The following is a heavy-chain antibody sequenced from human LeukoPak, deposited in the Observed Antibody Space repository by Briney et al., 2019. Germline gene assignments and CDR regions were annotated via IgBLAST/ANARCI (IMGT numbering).Heavy chain of an antibody. CDR3: AKDFSSGYYGWGSYYIVPRYFDY. Sequence: PGGSLRLSCAASGFTFSSYAMSWVHQAPGKRLEWVTAISGSGGSSYYADSVKGRFIISSANSKNALYLQMDSLRAEDTAVYYCAKDFSSGYYGWGSYYIVPRYFDYWGQGTLVTVSS. J-gene: IGHJ4*02. V-gene: IGHV3-23*01. CDR1: GFTFSSYA. CDR2: ISGSGGSS. D-gene: IGHD3-10*01.